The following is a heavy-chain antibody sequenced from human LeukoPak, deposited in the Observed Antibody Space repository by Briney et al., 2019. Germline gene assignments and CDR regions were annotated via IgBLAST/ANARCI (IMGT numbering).Heavy chain of an antibody. CDR2: IDKKDKGYATAT. J-gene: IGHJ5*02. CDR3: TRDSGTYNWFDP. D-gene: IGHD1-26*01. Sequence: PGGSLRLSRAASGFTISGSAIHWVRQSSGKGLEWVGQIDKKDKGYATATAYAASVKGRFTISRDDSINTAYLQMKSLKTEDTALYYCTRDSGTYNWFDPWGQGTLVTVSS. V-gene: IGHV3-73*01. CDR1: GFTISGSA.